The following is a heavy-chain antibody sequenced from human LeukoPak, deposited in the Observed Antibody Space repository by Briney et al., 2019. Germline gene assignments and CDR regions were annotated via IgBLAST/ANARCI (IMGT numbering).Heavy chain of an antibody. CDR1: GGSISSGGYY. V-gene: IGHV4-31*03. J-gene: IGHJ4*02. CDR2: IYYSGST. Sequence: SETLSLTCTVSGGSISSGGYYWSWIRQHPGKGLEWIGYIYYSGSTYYNPSLKSRVTISVDTSKNQFSLKLSSVTAADTAVYYCARVGRDYSNYLDYWGQGTLVTVSS. CDR3: ARVGRDYSNYLDY. D-gene: IGHD4-4*01.